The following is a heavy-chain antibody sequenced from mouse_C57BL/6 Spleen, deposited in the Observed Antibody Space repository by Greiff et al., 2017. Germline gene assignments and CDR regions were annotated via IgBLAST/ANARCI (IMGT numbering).Heavy chain of an antibody. V-gene: IGHV5-4*03. CDR2: ISDGGSYT. CDR3: ARREYDSFDY. Sequence: EVMLVESGGGLVKPGGSLKLSCAASGFTFSSYAMSWVRQTPEKRLEWVATISDGGSYTSYPDNVKGRFTISRDNDKNNLYLQMSQLKPEDTAMYYCARREYDSFDYWGQGTTLTVSS. J-gene: IGHJ2*01. D-gene: IGHD2-4*01. CDR1: GFTFSSYA.